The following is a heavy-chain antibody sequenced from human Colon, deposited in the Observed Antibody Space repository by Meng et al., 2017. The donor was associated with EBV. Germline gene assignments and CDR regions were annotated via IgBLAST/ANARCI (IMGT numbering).Heavy chain of an antibody. Sequence: QVSGPGLVTPSPTLSLTCTVSGGSINSGDYYWSWIRQPPGKGLEWIGYIYYTGSTYYNPSLKSRVTISMDTSKNQFSLRLSSVTAADTAVYYCARNYYFDYWGQGTLVTVSS. V-gene: IGHV4-30-4*01. CDR1: GGSINSGDYY. CDR2: IYYTGST. CDR3: ARNYYFDY. J-gene: IGHJ4*02.